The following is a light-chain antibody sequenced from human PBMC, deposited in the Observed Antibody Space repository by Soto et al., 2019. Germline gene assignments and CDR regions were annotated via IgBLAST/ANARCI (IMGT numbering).Light chain of an antibody. CDR1: SSNIGSNY. CDR3: AAWDDSLSGVV. V-gene: IGLV1-47*01. J-gene: IGLJ2*01. CDR2: RNN. Sequence: QAVVTQPPSASGTPGQRVTSACSGSSSNIGSNYVFWYQHLPGTAPKLLIYRNNQRPSGVPDRFSGSKSGTSASLAISGLRSEDETDYYCAAWDDSLSGVVFGGGTKVTVL.